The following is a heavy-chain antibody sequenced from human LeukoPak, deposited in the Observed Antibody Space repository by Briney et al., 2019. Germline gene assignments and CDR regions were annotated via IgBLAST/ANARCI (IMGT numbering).Heavy chain of an antibody. V-gene: IGHV1-69*06. CDR3: ARTPYCSGGSCYSGYFDY. CDR2: IIPIFGTA. J-gene: IGHJ4*02. CDR1: GGTFSSYA. D-gene: IGHD2-15*01. Sequence: SVKVSCKASGGTFSSYAISWVQQAPGQGLEWMGGIIPIFGTANYAQKFQGRVTITADKSTSTAYMELSSLRSEDTAVYYCARTPYCSGGSCYSGYFDYWGQGTLVTVSS.